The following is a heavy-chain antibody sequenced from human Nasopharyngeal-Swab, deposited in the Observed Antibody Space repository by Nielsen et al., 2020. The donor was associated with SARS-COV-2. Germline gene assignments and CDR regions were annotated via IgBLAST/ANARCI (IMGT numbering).Heavy chain of an antibody. Sequence: VRQAPGKGLEWVAVIWYDGSNKYYADSVKGRFTISRDNSKNTLYLQMNSLGAEDTAVYYCARERYSGSYDYWGQGTLVTVSS. V-gene: IGHV3-33*01. CDR3: ARERYSGSYDY. D-gene: IGHD1-26*01. CDR2: IWYDGSNK. J-gene: IGHJ4*02.